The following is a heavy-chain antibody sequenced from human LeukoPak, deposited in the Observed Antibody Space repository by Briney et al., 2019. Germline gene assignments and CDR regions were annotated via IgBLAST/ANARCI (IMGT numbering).Heavy chain of an antibody. Sequence: GGSLRLSCAASGFTVSSNYMSWVRQAPGKGLEWVSVIYSGGSTYYADSVKGRFTISRDNSKNTLYLQMNSLRAEDTAVYYRARGKVFRDGYKAYYFDYWGQGTLVTVSS. CDR2: IYSGGST. CDR3: ARGKVFRDGYKAYYFDY. J-gene: IGHJ4*02. CDR1: GFTVSSNY. D-gene: IGHD5-24*01. V-gene: IGHV3-53*01.